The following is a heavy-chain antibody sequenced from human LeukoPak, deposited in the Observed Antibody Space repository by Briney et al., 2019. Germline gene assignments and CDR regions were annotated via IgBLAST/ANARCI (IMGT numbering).Heavy chain of an antibody. J-gene: IGHJ4*02. CDR3: ARASQWLVPFPDY. D-gene: IGHD6-19*01. V-gene: IGHV4-34*01. Sequence: SETLSLTCAVYGGSFSGYYWSWIRQPPGKGLEWIGEINHSGSTNYNPSLKSRVTISVDTSKNQFSLKLSSVTAADTAVYYCARASQWLVPFPDYWGQGTLVTVSS. CDR1: GGSFSGYY. CDR2: INHSGST.